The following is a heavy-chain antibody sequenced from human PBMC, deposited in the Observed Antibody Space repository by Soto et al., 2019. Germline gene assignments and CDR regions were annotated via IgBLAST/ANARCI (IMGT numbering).Heavy chain of an antibody. Sequence: QVQLVESGGGVVQPGRSLRLSCAASGFTFSSYGMHWVRQAPGKGLEWVAVIWYDGSNKYYADSVKGRFTISRDNSKNTLYLQMNSLRAEDTAVYHCATEGPPSKQWLPRHFQHWGQGTLVTVYS. J-gene: IGHJ1*01. CDR1: GFTFSSYG. V-gene: IGHV3-33*01. CDR2: IWYDGSNK. D-gene: IGHD5-12*01. CDR3: ATEGPPSKQWLPRHFQH.